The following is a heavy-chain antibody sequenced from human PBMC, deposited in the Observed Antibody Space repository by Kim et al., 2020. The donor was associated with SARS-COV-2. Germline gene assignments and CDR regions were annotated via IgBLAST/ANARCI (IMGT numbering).Heavy chain of an antibody. CDR1: GGSISSYY. J-gene: IGHJ4*02. V-gene: IGHV4-59*13. D-gene: IGHD6-13*01. CDR3: ARGGVVEAATAAGNYFDY. Sequence: SETLSLTCTVSGGSISSYYWSWIRQPPGKGLEWIGYIYYSGSTNYNPSLKSRVTISVDTSKNQFSLKLSSVTAADTAVYYCARGGVVEAATAAGNYFDYWGQGTLVTVSS. CDR2: IYYSGST.